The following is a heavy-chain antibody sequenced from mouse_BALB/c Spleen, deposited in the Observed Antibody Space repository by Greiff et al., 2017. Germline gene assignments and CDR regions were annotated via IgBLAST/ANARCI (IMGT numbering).Heavy chain of an antibody. J-gene: IGHJ3*01. CDR3: ARDERWLLR. D-gene: IGHD2-3*01. Sequence: QVQLKQSGAELVRPGSSVKISCKASGYAFSSYWMNWVKQRPGQGLEWIGQIYPGDGDTNYNGKFKGKATLTADKSSSTAYMQLSSLTSEDSAVYFCARDERWLLRWGQGTLVTVSA. CDR1: GYAFSSYW. V-gene: IGHV1-80*01. CDR2: IYPGDGDT.